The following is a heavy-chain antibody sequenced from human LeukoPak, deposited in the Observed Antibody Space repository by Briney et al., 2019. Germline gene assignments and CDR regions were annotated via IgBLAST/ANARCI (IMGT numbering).Heavy chain of an antibody. V-gene: IGHV3-48*03. J-gene: IGHJ4*02. D-gene: IGHD2-15*01. CDR2: ISSSGSTI. Sequence: GGSLRLSCAASGFTFDDYAMHWVRQVPGKGLEWVSYISSSGSTIYYADSVKGRFTISRDNSKNSLYLQMNSLRAEDTAVYYCARGLGPCSGGSCALTYFDYWGQGTLVTVSS. CDR1: GFTFDDYA. CDR3: ARGLGPCSGGSCALTYFDY.